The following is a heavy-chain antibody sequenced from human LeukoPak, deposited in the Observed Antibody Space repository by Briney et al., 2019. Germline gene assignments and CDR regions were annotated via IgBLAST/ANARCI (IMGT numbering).Heavy chain of an antibody. CDR3: ARSTYSSNWPNYYYYYMDV. J-gene: IGHJ6*03. CDR1: GLTFSGYS. CDR2: ISSSSDII. Sequence: PGGSLRLSCAASGLTFSGYSMNWVRQAPGKGLEWISYISSSSDIIYNADSVKGRFTVSRDDSKNTLYLQMNSLRAEDTAVYYCARSTYSSNWPNYYYYYMDVWGKGTTVTISS. D-gene: IGHD6-13*01. V-gene: IGHV3-48*01.